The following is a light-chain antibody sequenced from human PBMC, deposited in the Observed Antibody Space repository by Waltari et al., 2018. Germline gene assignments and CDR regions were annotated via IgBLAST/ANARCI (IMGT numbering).Light chain of an antibody. CDR2: DAS. V-gene: IGKV3-15*01. J-gene: IGKJ1*01. CDR1: QSVDNN. Sequence: EVVMTQSPATLSVSPGESATLSCTASQSVDNNLAWYQQKPGQPPRPLIYDASTRATGIPARFSGSGSGAEFTLTISSLQSEDFAIYYCQQYSNWPLWTFGQGTKV. CDR3: QQYSNWPLWT.